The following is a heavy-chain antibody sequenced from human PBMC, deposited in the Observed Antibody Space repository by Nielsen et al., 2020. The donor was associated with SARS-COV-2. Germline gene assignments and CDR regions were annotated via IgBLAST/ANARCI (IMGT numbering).Heavy chain of an antibody. Sequence: GESLNLYCASSGFNFSTYWMLLVLQPPGKGLGWVSVIYCGGSPKYAHPVRGRFTISRNNSKNTLQLQMNSLIAEDTAVYYCARVDYDTSAYYDFYYYGMDVWGQGTTVTVSS. CDR2: IYCGGSP. D-gene: IGHD3-22*01. J-gene: IGHJ6*02. CDR1: GFNFSTYW. CDR3: ARVDYDTSAYYDFYYYGMDV. V-gene: IGHV3-53*04.